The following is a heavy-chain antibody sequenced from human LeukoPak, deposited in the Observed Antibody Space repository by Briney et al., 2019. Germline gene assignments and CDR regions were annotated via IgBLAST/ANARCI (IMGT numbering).Heavy chain of an antibody. J-gene: IGHJ4*02. CDR3: ARHSRDGYIDFDN. CDR1: RGSISSDY. CDR2: VYYSGST. Sequence: SETLSLTCTVSRGSISSDYWSWLRQPPGKGREWIGYVYYSGSTYYNPSLKSRVTISVDTSKNQCSLKLSSVTAADTAVYYCARHSRDGYIDFDNWGQGTLVTVSS. V-gene: IGHV4-59*08. D-gene: IGHD5-24*01.